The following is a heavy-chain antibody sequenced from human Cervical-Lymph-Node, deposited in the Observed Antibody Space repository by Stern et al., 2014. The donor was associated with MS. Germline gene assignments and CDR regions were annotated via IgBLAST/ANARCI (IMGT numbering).Heavy chain of an antibody. Sequence: QVQLVQSGAEVKKPRASAKVSCKAYGYTLTSYAMHWVRQAPGYMLEWLGWINAGNGNTKYSQKFQGRVTITRDTSASTAYMELSSLRSEDTAVYYCARGYCSSTSCPGDYWGQGTLVTVSS. V-gene: IGHV1-3*01. D-gene: IGHD2-2*01. J-gene: IGHJ4*02. CDR1: GYTLTSYA. CDR2: INAGNGNT. CDR3: ARGYCSSTSCPGDY.